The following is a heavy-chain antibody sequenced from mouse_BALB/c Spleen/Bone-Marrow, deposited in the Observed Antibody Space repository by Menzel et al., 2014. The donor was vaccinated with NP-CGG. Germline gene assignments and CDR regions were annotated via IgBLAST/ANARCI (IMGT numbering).Heavy chain of an antibody. J-gene: IGHJ2*01. CDR2: IYPHTSDT. D-gene: IGHD2-1*01. CDR3: VRVPPHTSVVTRDY. Sequence: EVQLQQSGPELVKPGASVKISCKASGYPFTDYNMHWVKQSHGKSLEWIGYIYPHTSDTGYNQKFKSKATLTVDISSSTAYMVLRSLTSEDSAVYYCVRVPPHTSVVTRDYWGQGTTLTASS. V-gene: IGHV1S29*02. CDR1: GYPFTDYN.